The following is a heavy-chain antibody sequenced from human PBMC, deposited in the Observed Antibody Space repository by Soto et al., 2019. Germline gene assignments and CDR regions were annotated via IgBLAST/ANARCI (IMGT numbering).Heavy chain of an antibody. V-gene: IGHV3-30*09. CDR1: GFTFRSYA. CDR3: ARDYETSSAGYYYYGMDV. CDR2: ISHDGNIK. Sequence: VQLVESGGGVVQPGRSLRLSCGASGFTFRSYAMHWVRQAPGKGLEWVATISHDGNIKYYADSVKGRFAISRDNSMNAMFLQMDSLRPEDTARYYCARDYETSSAGYYYYGMDVWGHGTTVTVSS. D-gene: IGHD3-9*01. J-gene: IGHJ6*02.